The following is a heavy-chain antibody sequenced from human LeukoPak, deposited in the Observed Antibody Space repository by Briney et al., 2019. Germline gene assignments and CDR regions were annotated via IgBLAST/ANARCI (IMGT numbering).Heavy chain of an antibody. CDR3: ASDGIEGDYYYMDV. Sequence: ASVKVSCKASGYSFTTYYLHWVRQAPGQGREWMGINNPGGGTVVHGQKFQGRVSMTRDMSTSTVYMELSSLTSEDTAVYYCASDGIEGDYYYMDVWGRGTTVTVSS. CDR1: GYSFTTYY. V-gene: IGHV1-46*01. J-gene: IGHJ6*03. CDR2: NNPGGGTV. D-gene: IGHD1-14*01.